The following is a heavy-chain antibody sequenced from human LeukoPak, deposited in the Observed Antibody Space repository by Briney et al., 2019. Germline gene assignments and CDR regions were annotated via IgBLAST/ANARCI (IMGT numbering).Heavy chain of an antibody. Sequence: SETLPLTCAVYGGSFSGYYWSWIRQPPEKGLEWIGEINHSGSTNYNPSLKSRVTISVDTSKNQFSLKLSSVTAADTAVYYCASLVVVVPAAMSALSYYYGMDVWGQGTTVTVSS. J-gene: IGHJ6*02. V-gene: IGHV4-34*01. CDR2: INHSGST. CDR1: GGSFSGYY. D-gene: IGHD2-2*01. CDR3: ASLVVVVPAAMSALSYYYGMDV.